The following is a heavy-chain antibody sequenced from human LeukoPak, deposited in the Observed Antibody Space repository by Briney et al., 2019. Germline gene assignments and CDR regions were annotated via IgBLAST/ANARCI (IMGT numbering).Heavy chain of an antibody. CDR1: GGSFSGYY. CDR3: ARGRCSGGSCSENWFDP. V-gene: IGHV4-34*01. Sequence: SETLSLTCAVYGGSFSGYYWSWIHQPPGKGLEWIGDISHSGSTNYNPSLKSRVTISVDTSKNQFSLKLSSVTAADTAVYYCARGRCSGGSCSENWFDPWGQGTLVTVSS. D-gene: IGHD2-15*01. J-gene: IGHJ5*02. CDR2: ISHSGST.